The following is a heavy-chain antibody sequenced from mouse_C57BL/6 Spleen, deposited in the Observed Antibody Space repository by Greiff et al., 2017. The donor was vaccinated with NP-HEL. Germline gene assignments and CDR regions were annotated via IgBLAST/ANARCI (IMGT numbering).Heavy chain of an antibody. Sequence: DVQLVESGAELVRPGASVKLSCTASGFNIKDDYMHWVKQRPEQGLEWIGWIDPENGDTEYASKFQGKATITADTSSNTAYLQLSSLTSEDTAVYYCTTLRTGGDYWGQGTTLTVSS. CDR2: IDPENGDT. CDR3: TTLRTGGDY. V-gene: IGHV14-4*01. J-gene: IGHJ2*01. CDR1: GFNIKDDY. D-gene: IGHD1-1*02.